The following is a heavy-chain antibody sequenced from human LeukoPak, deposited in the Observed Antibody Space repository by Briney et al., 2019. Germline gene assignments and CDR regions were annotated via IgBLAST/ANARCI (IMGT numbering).Heavy chain of an antibody. D-gene: IGHD3-9*01. CDR2: IWPGDSDT. CDR3: ARQYYDVLTGFYIHFDY. V-gene: IGHV5-51*01. Sequence: GESLKISCKGSGYSFTNYWIGWVRQLPGKGLEWMGIIWPGDSDTKYSPSFQGQVTISVDKSISTTYLQWSSLKASDTAIYYCARQYYDVLTGFYIHFDYWGQGTLVTVSS. J-gene: IGHJ4*02. CDR1: GYSFTNYW.